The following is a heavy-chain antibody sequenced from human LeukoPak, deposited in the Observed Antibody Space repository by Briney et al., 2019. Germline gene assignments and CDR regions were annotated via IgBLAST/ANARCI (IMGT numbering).Heavy chain of an antibody. Sequence: GRSLRLSCVASGFSFRNYAIRWVRQAPGKELEYVSVINTDGRITYYADSVKGRFTISRDNSKNTVYLQMGSLRGEDMAVYYCTRDGGSFCDLDYWGQGALVTVSS. CDR1: GFSFRNYA. J-gene: IGHJ4*02. CDR3: TRDGGSFCDLDY. CDR2: INTDGRIT. D-gene: IGHD1-26*01. V-gene: IGHV3-64*02.